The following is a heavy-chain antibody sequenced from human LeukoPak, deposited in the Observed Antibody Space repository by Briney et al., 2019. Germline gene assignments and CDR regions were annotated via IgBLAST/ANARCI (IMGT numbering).Heavy chain of an antibody. V-gene: IGHV1-69*04. Sequence: SVKVSCKASVGTFSSYTISWVRHAPGQRLEWMGRSSTSRGIANYTQQCQGRVTITADKSTSTVYLELSSLRAEDTAVYYCARDPYSSSWYEDYWGQGTLVTVSS. J-gene: IGHJ4*02. CDR1: VGTFSSYT. CDR2: SSTSRGIA. CDR3: ARDPYSSSWYEDY. D-gene: IGHD6-13*01.